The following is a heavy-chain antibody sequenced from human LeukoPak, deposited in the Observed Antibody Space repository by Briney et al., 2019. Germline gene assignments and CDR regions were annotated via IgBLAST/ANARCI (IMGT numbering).Heavy chain of an antibody. CDR3: VRAQYSSSWDKIYYFDY. J-gene: IGHJ4*02. V-gene: IGHV4-59*01. CDR1: GGSISSYY. Sequence: SETPSLTCTVSGGSISSYYWSWIRQPPGKGLEWIGYIYYSGSTNYNPSLKSRVTISVDTSKNQFSLKLSSVTAADTAVYYCVRAQYSSSWDKIYYFDYWGQGTLVTVSS. CDR2: IYYSGST. D-gene: IGHD6-13*01.